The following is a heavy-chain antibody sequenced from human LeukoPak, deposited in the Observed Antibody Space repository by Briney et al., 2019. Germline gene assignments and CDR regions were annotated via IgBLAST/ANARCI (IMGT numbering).Heavy chain of an antibody. D-gene: IGHD2-15*01. J-gene: IGHJ4*02. V-gene: IGHV1-18*01. CDR1: GYTFTSYG. CDR2: ISAYNGNT. Sequence: ASVKVSCKASGYTFTSYGISWVRQAPGQGLEWMGWISAYNGNTNYAQKLQGRVAMTTDTSTSTAYMELRSLRSDDTAVYYCAIDCSGGSCYPYYFDYWGQGTLVTVSS. CDR3: AIDCSGGSCYPYYFDY.